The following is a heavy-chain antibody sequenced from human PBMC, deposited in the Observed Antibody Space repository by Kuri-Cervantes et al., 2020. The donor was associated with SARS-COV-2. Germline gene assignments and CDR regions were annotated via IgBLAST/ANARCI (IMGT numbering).Heavy chain of an antibody. Sequence: ASVKVSCKASGYTFSAYFLHWVRQAPGQGLEWLGWITPNTGATHYAQSFQGSVTMTSDTSIDTAYLDVSNLRSDDTAVYYCASYRDFWSGTAGIDYWGQGTLVTVSS. J-gene: IGHJ4*02. D-gene: IGHD3-3*01. V-gene: IGHV1-2*02. CDR3: ASYRDFWSGTAGIDY. CDR2: ITPNTGAT. CDR1: GYTFSAYF.